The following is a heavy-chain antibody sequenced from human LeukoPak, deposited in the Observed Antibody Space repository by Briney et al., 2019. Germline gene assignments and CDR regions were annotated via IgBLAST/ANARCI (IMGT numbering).Heavy chain of an antibody. CDR2: IYYSGST. D-gene: IGHD2-15*01. J-gene: IGHJ5*02. CDR1: GGSISSSSYY. Sequence: SETLSLTCTVSGGSISSSSYYWGWIRQPPGKGLEWIGSIYYSGSTYYNPSLKSRVTISVDTSKNQFSLKLSSVTAADTAVYYCATRNGGSCCFDPWGQGTLVIVSS. CDR3: ATRNGGSCCFDP. V-gene: IGHV4-39*01.